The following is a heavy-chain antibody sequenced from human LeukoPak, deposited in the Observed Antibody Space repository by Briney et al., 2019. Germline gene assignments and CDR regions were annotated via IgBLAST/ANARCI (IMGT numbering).Heavy chain of an antibody. Sequence: GGSLRLSCAASGFTFSNYWMSWVRQAPGKGLEWVADIKRDGSEKHYVDSVKDRFTISRDDAKNSLYLQMNSLRAEDTAVYYCALNMIGGQIFDFWGQGTLVTVSS. CDR1: GFTFSNYW. V-gene: IGHV3-7*01. CDR3: ALNMIGGQIFDF. CDR2: IKRDGSEK. J-gene: IGHJ4*02. D-gene: IGHD3-16*01.